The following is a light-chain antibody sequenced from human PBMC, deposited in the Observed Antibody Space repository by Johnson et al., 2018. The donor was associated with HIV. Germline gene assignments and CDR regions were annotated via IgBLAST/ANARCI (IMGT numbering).Light chain of an antibody. V-gene: IGLV1-51*02. CDR2: ENN. CDR1: SSNIGNNY. J-gene: IGLJ1*01. Sequence: QPVLTQPPSVSAAPGQKVTISCSGSSSNIGNNYVSWYQQLPGTAPKLLIYENNKRPSGIPDRFSGSKSGTSATLGITGLQTGDEADYYCGTWDSSLSGVFGTGTKVTFL. CDR3: GTWDSSLSGV.